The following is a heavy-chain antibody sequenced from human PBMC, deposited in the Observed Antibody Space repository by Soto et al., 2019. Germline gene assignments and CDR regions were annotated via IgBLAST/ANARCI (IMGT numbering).Heavy chain of an antibody. V-gene: IGHV4-39*01. CDR2: IYYSGTT. CDR1: GCSINLGGDY. CDR3: ARLAYSHYTT. J-gene: IGHJ4*02. Sequence: PSDSLALTFTFSGCSINLGGDYWGWIRQPPGKGLEWVATIYYSGTTYYNPSLKSRLTISLDTSRNQFSLDLTSVTAADTAVYYCARLAYSHYTTWGQGTLVTVSS. D-gene: IGHD5-12*01.